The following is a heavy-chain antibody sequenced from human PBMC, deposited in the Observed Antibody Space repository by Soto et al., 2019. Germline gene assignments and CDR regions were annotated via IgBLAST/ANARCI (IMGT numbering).Heavy chain of an antibody. CDR3: AQDTDPHQGGVFDY. D-gene: IGHD3-10*01. CDR2: ISWNGVSI. Sequence: EVQLVESGGGLVQPGRSLRLSCAASGFTFDDYAMHWVRQAPGNGLEWVSGISWNGVSIGYADSVKGRFTISRDNAKNSLYLQMNSLRAEDTALYYCAQDTDPHQGGVFDYWGQGTLVTVSS. CDR1: GFTFDDYA. V-gene: IGHV3-9*01. J-gene: IGHJ4*02.